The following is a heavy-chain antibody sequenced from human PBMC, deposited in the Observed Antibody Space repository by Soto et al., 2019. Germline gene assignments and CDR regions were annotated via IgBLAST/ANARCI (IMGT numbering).Heavy chain of an antibody. V-gene: IGHV1-2*02. CDR2: INPNSGGT. Sequence: ASVKVSCKASGYTFTGYYMHWVRQAPGQGLEWMGWINPNSGGTNYAQKFQGRVTMTRDTSISTAYMELSRLRSDDTAVYYCARDSDYYDSSPFEYWGQGTLVTVSS. D-gene: IGHD3-22*01. J-gene: IGHJ4*02. CDR3: ARDSDYYDSSPFEY. CDR1: GYTFTGYY.